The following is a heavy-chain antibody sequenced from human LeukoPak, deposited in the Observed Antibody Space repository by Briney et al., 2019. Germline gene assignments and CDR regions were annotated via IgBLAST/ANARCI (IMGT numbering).Heavy chain of an antibody. J-gene: IGHJ4*02. CDR1: GFTVSSNY. V-gene: IGHV3-7*03. Sequence: GGSLRLSCAASGFTVSSNYMSWVRQAPGKGLEWVANIKEDGSEKYYVDSVKGRFTISRDNAKNSLYLQMNSLRAEDTAVYYCAKDEYYFDYWGQGTLVTVSS. CDR3: AKDEYYFDY. CDR2: IKEDGSEK.